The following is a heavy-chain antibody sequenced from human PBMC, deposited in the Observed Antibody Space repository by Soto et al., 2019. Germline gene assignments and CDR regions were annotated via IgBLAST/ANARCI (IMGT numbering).Heavy chain of an antibody. CDR2: SNPTDGST. CDR1: GYTFINYY. V-gene: IGHV1-46*01. D-gene: IGHD2-8*02. CDR3: ARHLAAGDV. J-gene: IGHJ4*02. Sequence: QVQLVQSGAEVKKPGASVKVSCKASGYTFINYYIHWVRKAPGHGLEWMAISNPTDGSTNYAQKFQGRLTLTMDKSTTTGYMELSSVTSEDTAIYYCARHLAAGDVWGQGTLVTVSS.